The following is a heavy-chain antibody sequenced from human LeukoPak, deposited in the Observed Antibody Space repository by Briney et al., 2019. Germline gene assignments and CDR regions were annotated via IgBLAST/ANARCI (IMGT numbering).Heavy chain of an antibody. CDR2: INPSGGST. CDR1: GYTFTSYY. J-gene: IGHJ4*02. CDR3: ARDRTTGTTVLVY. V-gene: IGHV1-46*01. D-gene: IGHD1-1*01. Sequence: ASVKVSCKASGYTFTSYYMHWVRQAPGQGLEWMGIINPSGGSTSYAQKFQGRVTMTRDMSTSTVYMGLSSLRSEDTAVYYCARDRTTGTTVLVYWGQGTLVTVSS.